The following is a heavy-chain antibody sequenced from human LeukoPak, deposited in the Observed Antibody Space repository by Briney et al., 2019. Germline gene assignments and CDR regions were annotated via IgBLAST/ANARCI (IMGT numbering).Heavy chain of an antibody. J-gene: IGHJ4*02. Sequence: PGGSLRLSCAASGFTFDDYGMSWVRQAPGKGLEWIGEINHSGSTNYNPSLTSRVTISVDTSKNQFSLKLSSVTAADTAVYYCARASPIGHWGQGTLVTVSS. CDR2: INHSGST. V-gene: IGHV4-34*01. CDR1: GFTFDDYG. CDR3: ARASPIGH. D-gene: IGHD2-15*01.